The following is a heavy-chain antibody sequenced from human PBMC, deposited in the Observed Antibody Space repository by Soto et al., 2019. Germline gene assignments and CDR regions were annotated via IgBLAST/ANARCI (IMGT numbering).Heavy chain of an antibody. CDR2: IYGGGST. Sequence: EVQLVESGGGLVQPGGSLRLSCAAPGVTVSSNYMSWVRQAPGKGLEWVSVIYGGGSTYYANSVKGRFTISRENSKNTLYLQMNSLRAEDTAVYYCARHGYNYGGGYFDYWGQGTLVTVSS. D-gene: IGHD5-18*01. J-gene: IGHJ4*02. CDR3: ARHGYNYGGGYFDY. V-gene: IGHV3-66*04. CDR1: GVTVSSNY.